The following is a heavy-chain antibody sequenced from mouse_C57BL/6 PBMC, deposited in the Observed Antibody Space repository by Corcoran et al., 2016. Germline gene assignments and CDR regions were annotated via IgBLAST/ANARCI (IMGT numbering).Heavy chain of an antibody. CDR3: ASPHYYGSSYGYFDV. Sequence: EVQLQQSGPELVKPGASVKISCKASGYTFTDYYMNWVKQSHGKSLEWIGDINPNNGGTSYNQKFKGKATLTVDKSSSTAYMELRSLTSEDSAVYYCASPHYYGSSYGYFDVGGTGTTVTVSS. D-gene: IGHD1-1*01. CDR2: INPNNGGT. V-gene: IGHV1-26*01. CDR1: GYTFTDYY. J-gene: IGHJ1*03.